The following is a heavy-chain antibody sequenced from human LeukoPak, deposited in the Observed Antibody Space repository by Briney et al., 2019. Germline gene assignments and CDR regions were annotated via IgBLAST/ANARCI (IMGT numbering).Heavy chain of an antibody. CDR3: ARHLAIYCSGGSCYSHDAFDI. CDR2: IYYSGST. CDR1: GGSISSYY. J-gene: IGHJ3*02. D-gene: IGHD2-15*01. Sequence: SETLSLTCTASGGSISSYYWSWIRQPPGKGLEWIGYIYYSGSTNYNPSLKSRVTISVDTSKNQFSLKLSSVTAADTAVYYCARHLAIYCSGGSCYSHDAFDIWGQGTMVTVSS. V-gene: IGHV4-59*08.